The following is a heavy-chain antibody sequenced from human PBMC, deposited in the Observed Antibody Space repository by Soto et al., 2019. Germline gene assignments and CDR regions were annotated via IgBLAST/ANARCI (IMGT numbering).Heavy chain of an antibody. Sequence: PSETLSLTCTVSGGSISSYYWSWIRQPPGKGLEWIGYIYYSGSTNYNPSLKSRVTISVDTSKNQFSLKLSSVTAADTAVYYCARLRSEYSAPDAFDIWGQGTMVTVS. CDR2: IYYSGST. J-gene: IGHJ3*02. V-gene: IGHV4-59*01. CDR1: GGSISSYY. D-gene: IGHD5-12*01. CDR3: ARLRSEYSAPDAFDI.